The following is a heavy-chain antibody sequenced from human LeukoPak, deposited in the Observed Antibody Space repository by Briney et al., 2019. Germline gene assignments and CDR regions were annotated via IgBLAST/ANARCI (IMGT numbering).Heavy chain of an antibody. CDR2: INTSSGST. J-gene: IGHJ4*02. CDR1: GYTFTTYY. D-gene: IGHD3-10*01. Sequence: ASVKVSCKASGYTFTTYYIHWVRQAPGQGLEWMGIINTSSGSTSYAQRFQGRVTMTRDTSTSTVYMELRSLRSDDTAVYYCARDDNYGSGQPDDWGQGTLVTVSS. CDR3: ARDDNYGSGQPDD. V-gene: IGHV1-46*01.